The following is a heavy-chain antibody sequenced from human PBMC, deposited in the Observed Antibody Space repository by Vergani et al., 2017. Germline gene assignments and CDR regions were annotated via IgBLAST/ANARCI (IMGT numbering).Heavy chain of an antibody. V-gene: IGHV4-34*01. CDR2: IDHTGRP. D-gene: IGHD4-11*01. CDR3: ARVNTETNGHLYYYYYMDV. J-gene: IGHJ6*03. Sequence: QVQLQQWGGGLLKPSETLSLTCVVNGGSFTSYHWTWIRQSPGEGLEWVGDIDHTGRPDYNPSLKSRLTMSVDKSRNKFSLTLNSVTATDTAIYFCARVNTETNGHLYYYYYMDVWGKGTAVTVS. CDR1: GGSFTSYH.